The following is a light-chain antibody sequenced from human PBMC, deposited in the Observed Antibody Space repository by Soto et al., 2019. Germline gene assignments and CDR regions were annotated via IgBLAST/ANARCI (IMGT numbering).Light chain of an antibody. V-gene: IGKV1-27*01. J-gene: IGKJ4*01. CDR3: QKYNSPPLD. CDR1: QGISNY. CDR2: AAS. Sequence: DIQMTQSPSSLSASVGDRVTITCRASQGISNYLAWYQQKPGKVPKLLIYAASTLQTGLPSRFSASGSGTDLTLTISSLQPEDVAAYYCQKYNSPPLDFGGGTKVEIK.